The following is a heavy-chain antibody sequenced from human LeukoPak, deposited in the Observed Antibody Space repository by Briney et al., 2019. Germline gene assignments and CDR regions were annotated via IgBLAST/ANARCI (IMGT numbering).Heavy chain of an antibody. D-gene: IGHD3-22*01. J-gene: IGHJ5*02. CDR3: ARDVDYYDSSGYGRSWFDP. CDR2: IYYSGST. V-gene: IGHV4-59*01. CDR1: GGSISSYY. Sequence: SETLSLTYTVSGGSISSYYWSWIRQPPGKGLEWIGYIYYSGSTNYNPSLKSRVTISVDTSKNQFSLKLSSVTAADTAVYYCARDVDYYDSSGYGRSWFDPWGQGTLVTVSS.